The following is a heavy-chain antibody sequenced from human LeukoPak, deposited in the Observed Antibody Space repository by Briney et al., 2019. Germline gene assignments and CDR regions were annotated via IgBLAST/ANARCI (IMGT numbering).Heavy chain of an antibody. J-gene: IGHJ3*02. Sequence: GESLKISCKGSGYSFTSYWIGWVRQMPGKGLEWMGIIYPGDSDTRYSPSFQGQVTISADKSIRTAYLQWSSLKASDTAMYYCARKGDTSVYSRSVHAFDIWGQGTMVTISS. D-gene: IGHD3-22*01. CDR2: IYPGDSDT. V-gene: IGHV5-51*01. CDR1: GYSFTSYW. CDR3: ARKGDTSVYSRSVHAFDI.